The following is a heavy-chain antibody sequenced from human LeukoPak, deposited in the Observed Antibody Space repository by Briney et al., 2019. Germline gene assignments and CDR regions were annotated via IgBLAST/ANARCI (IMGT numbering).Heavy chain of an antibody. D-gene: IGHD1-26*01. J-gene: IGHJ4*02. CDR3: TTDRREGSYYNFDY. V-gene: IGHV3-15*01. CDR1: GFTFSNAW. CDR2: IKSKTDGGTT. Sequence: PGGSLRLSCAASGFTFSNAWMSWVRQAPGKGLEWVGRIKSKTDGGTTDYAAPVKGRFTISRDDSKNTLYLQMNSLKTEDTVVYYCTTDRREGSYYNFDYWGQGTLVTVSS.